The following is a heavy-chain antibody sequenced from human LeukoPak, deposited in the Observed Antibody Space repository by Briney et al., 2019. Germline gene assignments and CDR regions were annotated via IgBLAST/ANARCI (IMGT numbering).Heavy chain of an antibody. D-gene: IGHD3-22*01. CDR2: IYPGDSDT. V-gene: IGHV5-51*01. CDR1: GYSFTSYW. J-gene: IGHJ4*02. Sequence: GAPLKTSCKGSGYSFTSYWIGWVRQIPGKGLEWMGIIYPGDSDTRYSPSFQGQVTISADESISTAYLQWSSLKASDTAMYYCARPAYYDSSGYFNYFDYWGQGTLVTVSS. CDR3: ARPAYYDSSGYFNYFDY.